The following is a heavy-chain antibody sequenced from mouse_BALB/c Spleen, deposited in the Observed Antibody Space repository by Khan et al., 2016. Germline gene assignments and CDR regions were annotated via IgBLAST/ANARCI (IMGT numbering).Heavy chain of an antibody. CDR1: GYSITSGYG. J-gene: IGHJ2*01. Sequence: EVQLQESGPGLVKPSQSLSLTCTVTGYSITSGYGWNWIRQFPGNKLEWMGYISYSGSPNYNPSLQSRISITRDTSKNQFFLQLNSVTTEDTATYYCARTARIKYWGQGTTLTVSS. V-gene: IGHV3-2*02. D-gene: IGHD1-2*01. CDR3: ARTARIKY. CDR2: ISYSGSP.